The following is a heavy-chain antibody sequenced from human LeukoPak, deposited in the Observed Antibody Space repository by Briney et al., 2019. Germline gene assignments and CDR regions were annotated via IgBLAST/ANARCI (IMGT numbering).Heavy chain of an antibody. CDR3: ARVVGGRVRLWFGELLGPFDY. J-gene: IGHJ4*02. D-gene: IGHD3-10*01. Sequence: GGSLRLSCAAFGFTFSDYYMSWIRQAPGKGLEWVSYISSSGSTIYYADSAKGRFTISRDNAKNSLYLQMNSLRAEDTAVYYCARVVGGRVRLWFGELLGPFDYWGQGTLVTVSS. V-gene: IGHV3-11*01. CDR1: GFTFSDYY. CDR2: ISSSGSTI.